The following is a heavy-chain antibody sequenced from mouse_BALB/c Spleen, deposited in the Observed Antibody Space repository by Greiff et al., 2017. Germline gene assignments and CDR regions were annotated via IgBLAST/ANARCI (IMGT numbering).Heavy chain of an antibody. CDR3: ARHKYYGSSYYFDF. J-gene: IGHJ2*01. CDR1: GFSLTSYG. CDR2: IWSDGST. Sequence: VQLKESGPDLVAPSQSLSITCTVSGFSLTSYGVHWVSQPPGKGLEWLVVIWSDGSTTYNSALNSRLSISKDNYKIQVFLKMNSRQTDDTAMYYSARHKYYGSSYYFDFWGEGTTLTVSS. D-gene: IGHD1-1*01. V-gene: IGHV2-6-2*01.